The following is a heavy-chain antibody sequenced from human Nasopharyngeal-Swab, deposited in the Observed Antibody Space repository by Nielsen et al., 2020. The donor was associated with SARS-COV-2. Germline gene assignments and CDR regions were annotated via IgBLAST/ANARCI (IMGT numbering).Heavy chain of an antibody. CDR2: IKQDGSEK. V-gene: IGHV3-7*01. CDR1: GFTFSSYW. CDR3: AREGLYYDILTGYYPYYGMDV. Sequence: GGSLRLSCAASGFTFSSYWMSWVRQAPGKGLEWVANIKQDGSEKYYVDSVKGRFTISRDNAKNSLYLQMNSLRAEDTAVYYCAREGLYYDILTGYYPYYGMDVWGQGTTVTVSS. D-gene: IGHD3-9*01. J-gene: IGHJ6*02.